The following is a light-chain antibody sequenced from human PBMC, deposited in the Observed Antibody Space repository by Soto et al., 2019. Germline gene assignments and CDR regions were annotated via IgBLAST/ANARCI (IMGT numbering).Light chain of an antibody. J-gene: IGLJ2*01. V-gene: IGLV2-14*01. CDR2: EVN. Sequence: QSALTQPASVSGSPGQSITMACTGTSNDVGDYKYVSWYQHHPGKAPKLLIFEVNNRPSGVSYRFSGSKFGNTASLTISGLQAEDEADYFCTSYATYSTLVFGGGTKLTVL. CDR3: TSYATYSTLV. CDR1: SNDVGDYKY.